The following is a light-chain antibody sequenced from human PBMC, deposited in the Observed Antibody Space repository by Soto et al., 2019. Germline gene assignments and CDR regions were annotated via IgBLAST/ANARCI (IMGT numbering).Light chain of an antibody. CDR3: QQYGSSPRT. V-gene: IGKV3-20*01. Sequence: EIVLTQSPSTLSLSRGERATLXXRDSQSVSSSYLAGYQQKPGTAPRVXSYGAFKRATGSPDMFSGSGSGTDFTLTSSRMEPADFAVYCCQQYGSSPRTFGQGTKVEIK. J-gene: IGKJ1*01. CDR2: GAF. CDR1: QSVSSSY.